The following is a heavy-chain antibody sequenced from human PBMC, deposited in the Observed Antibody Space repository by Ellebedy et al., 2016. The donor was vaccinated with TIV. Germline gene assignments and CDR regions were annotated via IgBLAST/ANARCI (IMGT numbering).Heavy chain of an antibody. Sequence: GGSLRLXXAASGFTFSNFWMSWVRQAPGKGLEYVASIKQDGNEKHYVDSVKGRFTISRDNAKNSLYLQMNSLRAEDTAVYYCAHATVRAWGQGTLVTVSS. D-gene: IGHD3-10*01. CDR2: IKQDGNEK. CDR3: AHATVRA. CDR1: GFTFSNFW. J-gene: IGHJ5*02. V-gene: IGHV3-7*01.